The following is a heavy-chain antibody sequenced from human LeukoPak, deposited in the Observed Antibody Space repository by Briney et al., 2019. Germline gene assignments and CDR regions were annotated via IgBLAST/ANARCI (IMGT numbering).Heavy chain of an antibody. CDR3: ARSVQQWLPIDY. CDR2: IYYSGST. Sequence: PSETLSLTCTVSGGSISSSSYYWGWIRQPPGKGLEWIGSIYYSGSTYYNPSLKSRVTISVDTSKNQFSLKLSSVTAADTAVYYCARSVQQWLPIDYWGQGTMVTVSS. V-gene: IGHV4-39*01. D-gene: IGHD6-19*01. CDR1: GGSISSSSYY. J-gene: IGHJ3*01.